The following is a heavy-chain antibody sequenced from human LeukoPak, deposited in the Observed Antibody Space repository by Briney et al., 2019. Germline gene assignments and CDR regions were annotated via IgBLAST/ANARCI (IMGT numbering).Heavy chain of an antibody. CDR3: ARGFSSGWHLGTGFDP. V-gene: IGHV1-46*04. CDR2: ISHRGHST. Sequence: ASVKVSCKASGYSFLNHDIHWVRQVPGQGLEWLGFISHRGHSTTHAQRLQGRASVTRDTSTSTVYMELNSLRSDDTAVYFCARGFSSGWHLGTGFDPWGQGTLVTVSP. D-gene: IGHD3-22*01. J-gene: IGHJ5*02. CDR1: GYSFLNHD.